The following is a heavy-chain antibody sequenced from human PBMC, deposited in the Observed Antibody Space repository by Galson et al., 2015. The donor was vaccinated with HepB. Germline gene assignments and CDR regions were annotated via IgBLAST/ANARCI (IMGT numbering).Heavy chain of an antibody. J-gene: IGHJ4*02. CDR1: GFTVSSNY. CDR3: ARYDVDTALDY. V-gene: IGHV3-53*04. CDR2: IYSGGST. Sequence: SLRLSCAASGFTVSSNYMSWVRQAPGKGLEWVSVIYSGGSTYYADSVKGRFTISRHNSKNTLYPQMNSLRAEDTAVYYCARYDVDTALDYWGQGTLVTVSS. D-gene: IGHD5-18*01.